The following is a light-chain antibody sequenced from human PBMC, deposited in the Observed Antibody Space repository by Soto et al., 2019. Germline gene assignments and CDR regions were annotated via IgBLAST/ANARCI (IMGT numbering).Light chain of an antibody. V-gene: IGLV4-69*01. CDR1: SGHSNYA. J-gene: IGLJ3*02. Sequence: QLVLTQSPSASASLGASVKLTCTLSSGHSNYAIAWQQQQPEKGPRYLMKLNSDGSHRKGDGIPDRFSGSSSGAERYLTISSLQSEDEADYYCQTWGTGYWVFGGGTKLTVL. CDR3: QTWGTGYWV. CDR2: LNSDGSH.